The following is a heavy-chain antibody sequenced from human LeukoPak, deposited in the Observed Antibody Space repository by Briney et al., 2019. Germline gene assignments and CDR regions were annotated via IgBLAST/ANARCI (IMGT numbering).Heavy chain of an antibody. J-gene: IGHJ4*02. CDR2: ISAYDGNT. V-gene: IGHV1-18*01. CDR1: GHSFTKFG. CDR3: ARDPSNSVGSRIYFDY. Sequence: ASVKVSCKAFGHSFTKFGISWVRQAPGQGLEWMGWISAYDGNTKYAQNLQGRVTMTTDTSTTTAYMELRSLRSDDTAVYFCARDPSNSVGSRIYFDYWGQGTLVTVSS. D-gene: IGHD2-15*01.